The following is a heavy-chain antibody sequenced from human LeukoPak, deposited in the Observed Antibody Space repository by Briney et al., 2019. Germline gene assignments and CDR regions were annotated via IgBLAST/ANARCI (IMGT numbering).Heavy chain of an antibody. Sequence: SETLSLTCTVSGGSISGSYCNWIRQPVGKGLEWIGRIYTSGTTNDNPSLKSRVTMSVDTSKNQFSLKLSSVTAADTAVYHCARDSSSTSYYFDYWGQGILVTVSS. V-gene: IGHV4-4*07. CDR2: IYTSGTT. D-gene: IGHD6-6*01. CDR1: GGSISGSY. J-gene: IGHJ4*02. CDR3: ARDSSSTSYYFDY.